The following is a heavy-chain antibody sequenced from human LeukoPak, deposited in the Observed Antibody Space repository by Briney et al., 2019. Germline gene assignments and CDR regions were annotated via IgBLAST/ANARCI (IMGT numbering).Heavy chain of an antibody. Sequence: GGSLRLSCAASGFTFSSYEMNRVRQAPGKGLEWVSYISSSGSTIYYADSVKGRFTISRDNAKNSLYLQMNSLRAEDTAVYYCARDSSWFDYWGQGTLVTVSS. CDR3: ARDSSWFDY. CDR1: GFTFSSYE. V-gene: IGHV3-48*03. J-gene: IGHJ4*02. CDR2: ISSSGSTI.